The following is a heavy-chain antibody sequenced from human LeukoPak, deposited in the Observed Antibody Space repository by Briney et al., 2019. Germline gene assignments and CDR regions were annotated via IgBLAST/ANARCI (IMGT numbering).Heavy chain of an antibody. CDR2: INHSGYT. CDR1: GVPFDDYY. V-gene: IGHV4-34*01. CDR3: TRMTTGHDY. D-gene: IGHD4-17*01. Sequence: PSETLSLTCAVSGVPFDDYYWAWVRQTPGKGLEWIGEINHSGYTNDSPSPKSRVTLSIDTSRKQFSLNLRSVTVADAGTYYCTRMTTGHDYWGQGTLVTVSS. J-gene: IGHJ4*02.